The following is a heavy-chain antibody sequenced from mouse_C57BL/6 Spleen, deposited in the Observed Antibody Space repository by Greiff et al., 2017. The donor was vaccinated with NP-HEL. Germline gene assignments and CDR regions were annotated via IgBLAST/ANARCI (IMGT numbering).Heavy chain of an antibody. J-gene: IGHJ2*01. CDR1: GFTFSSYA. CDR3: TREYYSNYYYFDY. CDR2: ISSGGDYI. Sequence: EVKLMESGEGLVKPGGSLKLSCAASGFTFSSYAMSWVRQTPEKRLEWVAYISSGGDYIYYADTVKGRFTISRDNARNTLYLQMSSLKSEDTAMYYCTREYYSNYYYFDYWGQGTTLTVSS. V-gene: IGHV5-9-1*02. D-gene: IGHD2-5*01.